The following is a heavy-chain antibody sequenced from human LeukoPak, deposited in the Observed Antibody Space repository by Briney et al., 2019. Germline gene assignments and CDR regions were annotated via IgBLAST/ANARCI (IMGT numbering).Heavy chain of an antibody. D-gene: IGHD2-2*01. CDR2: IYYSGST. CDR3: ARGVSSYAEYYFDY. V-gene: IGHV4-39*07. J-gene: IGHJ4*02. CDR1: GGSISSSSYY. Sequence: SETLSLTCTVSGGSISSSSYYWGWIRQPPGKGLEWIGSIYYSGSTYYNPSLKSRVTISVDTSKNQFSLKLSSVTAADTAVYYCARGVSSYAEYYFDYWGQGTLVTVSS.